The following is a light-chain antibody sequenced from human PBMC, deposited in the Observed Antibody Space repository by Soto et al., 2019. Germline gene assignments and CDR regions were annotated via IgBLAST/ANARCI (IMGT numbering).Light chain of an antibody. CDR3: QAWDSSTVV. J-gene: IGLJ2*01. Sequence: SYELTQPPSVSVSPGQTASITCSGDKLGDKYTCWYQQKPGQSPVLVIYQDDKRPSGIPERFSGSNSGNTATLTISGTHAMDEADYYSQAWDSSTVVFGGGTKVTVL. V-gene: IGLV3-1*01. CDR1: KLGDKY. CDR2: QDD.